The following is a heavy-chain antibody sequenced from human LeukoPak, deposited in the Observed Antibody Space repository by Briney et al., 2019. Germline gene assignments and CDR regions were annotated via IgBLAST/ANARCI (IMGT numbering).Heavy chain of an antibody. Sequence: ASVKVSCKASGVTFSSYAISWVRQAPGQGLEWMGGIIPIFGTANYAQKFQGRVTITADESTSTAYMELSSLRSEDTAVYYCARGGHTAMVNSDAFDIWGQGTMVTVSS. CDR1: GVTFSSYA. J-gene: IGHJ3*02. CDR2: IIPIFGTA. V-gene: IGHV1-69*13. CDR3: ARGGHTAMVNSDAFDI. D-gene: IGHD5-18*01.